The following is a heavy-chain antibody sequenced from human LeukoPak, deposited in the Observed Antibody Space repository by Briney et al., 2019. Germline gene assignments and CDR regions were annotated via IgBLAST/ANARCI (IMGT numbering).Heavy chain of an antibody. CDR1: GYTFTSYS. Sequence: ASVKVSCKASGYTFTSYSISWVRQAPGQGLEWMGWISAYNGNTNYAQKLQGRVTMTTDTSASTAYMELRSLRSDDTAVYYCARDNYGDYPAVYFQHWGQGTLVTVSS. CDR3: ARDNYGDYPAVYFQH. V-gene: IGHV1-18*01. D-gene: IGHD4-17*01. J-gene: IGHJ1*01. CDR2: ISAYNGNT.